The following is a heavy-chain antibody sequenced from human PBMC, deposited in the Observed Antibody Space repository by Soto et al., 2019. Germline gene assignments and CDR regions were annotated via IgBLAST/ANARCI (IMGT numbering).Heavy chain of an antibody. D-gene: IGHD2-21*02. CDR2: IYYSGST. Sequence: SETLSLTCTVSGGSISSYYWSWIRQPPGKGLEWIGYIYYSGSTNYNPSLKSRVTISVDTSKNQFSLKLSSVTAADTAVYYCARGVTHLGYWGQGTLVTVSS. J-gene: IGHJ4*02. V-gene: IGHV4-59*01. CDR1: GGSISSYY. CDR3: ARGVTHLGY.